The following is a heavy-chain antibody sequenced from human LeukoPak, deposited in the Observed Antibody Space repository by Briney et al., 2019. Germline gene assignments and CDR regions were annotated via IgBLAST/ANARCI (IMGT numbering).Heavy chain of an antibody. CDR2: INPNSGGT. CDR3: ARDVVGRGYCSGGTCFPDYYGMDV. D-gene: IGHD2-15*01. Sequence: ASVKVSCKASGYTFTGYYMHWVRQAPEQGLEWMGWINPNSGGTNYTQKFQGWVTMTRDTSISTAYMELSRLRSDDTAVYYCARDVVGRGYCSGGTCFPDYYGMDVWGQGTTVTVSS. CDR1: GYTFTGYY. V-gene: IGHV1-2*04. J-gene: IGHJ6*02.